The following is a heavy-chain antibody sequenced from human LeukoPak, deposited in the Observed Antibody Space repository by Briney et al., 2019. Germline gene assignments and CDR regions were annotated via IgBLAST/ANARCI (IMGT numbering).Heavy chain of an antibody. D-gene: IGHD3/OR15-3a*01. CDR1: GFTFSSYS. CDR3: ARAVDDFWTEYHYHMDV. J-gene: IGHJ6*03. V-gene: IGHV3-21*01. CDR2: ISSSSSYI. Sequence: NPGGSLRLSCAAPGFTFSSYSMNWVRQAPGKGLEWVSSISSSSSYIYYADSVKGRFTISRDNAKNSLSLQMNSLRAEDTAVYYCARAVDDFWTEYHYHMDVWGKGTTVTVSS.